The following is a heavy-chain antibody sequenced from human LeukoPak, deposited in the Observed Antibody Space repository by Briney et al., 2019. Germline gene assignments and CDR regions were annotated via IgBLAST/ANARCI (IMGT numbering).Heavy chain of an antibody. D-gene: IGHD6-19*01. CDR3: VRDTYRIAVAGSSGLGY. Sequence: PGGSLRLSCVASGFTFRSYGMHWVRQAPGRGLQWVANIKQDGSEKSYVDSVKGRFTISRDNVKNSVYLQMHSLRAEDTAIYYCVRDTYRIAVAGSSGLGYWGQGTLVTVSS. CDR2: IKQDGSEK. J-gene: IGHJ4*02. V-gene: IGHV3-7*01. CDR1: GFTFRSYG.